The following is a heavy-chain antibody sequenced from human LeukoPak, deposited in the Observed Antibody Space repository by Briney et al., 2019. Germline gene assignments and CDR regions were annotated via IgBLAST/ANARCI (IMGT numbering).Heavy chain of an antibody. J-gene: IGHJ4*02. D-gene: IGHD3-3*01. CDR2: IYSGGST. CDR3: ARAKVTIFGVVIFFY. Sequence: PGGSLRLSCAASGFTVSSNYMSWVRQAPGKGLGWVSVIYSGGSTYYADSVKGRFTISRDNSKNTLYLQMNSLRAEDTAVYYCARAKVTIFGVVIFFYWGQGTLVTVSS. CDR1: GFTVSSNY. V-gene: IGHV3-66*01.